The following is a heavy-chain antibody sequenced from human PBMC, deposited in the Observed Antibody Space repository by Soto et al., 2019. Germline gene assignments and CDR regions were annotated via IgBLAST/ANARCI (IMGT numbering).Heavy chain of an antibody. CDR1: GGSLSNYA. Sequence: SVEVSCKXSGGSLSNYAISWVRQAPGKGLEWMGGIMATFGPANSAQKFQGRVRIIADKSTDTAYLELSSLRSEDTALYYCARGGFSSSWRFDYWGQGTLVTVSS. D-gene: IGHD6-13*01. J-gene: IGHJ4*02. CDR2: IMATFGPA. V-gene: IGHV1-69*06. CDR3: ARGGFSSSWRFDY.